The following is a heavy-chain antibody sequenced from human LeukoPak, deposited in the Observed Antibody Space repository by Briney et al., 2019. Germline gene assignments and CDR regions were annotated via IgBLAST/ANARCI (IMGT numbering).Heavy chain of an antibody. CDR1: GGSISSSSYY. J-gene: IGHJ3*02. D-gene: IGHD6-19*01. CDR2: IYYSGST. V-gene: IGHV4-39*01. CDR3: ARHAGEQWLPGWYGDAFDI. Sequence: SETLSLTCTVSGGSISSSSYYWGWIRQPPGEGLEWIGSIYYSGSTYYNPSLKSRVTISVDTSKNQFSLKLSSVTAADTAVYYCARHAGEQWLPGWYGDAFDIWGQGTMVTVSS.